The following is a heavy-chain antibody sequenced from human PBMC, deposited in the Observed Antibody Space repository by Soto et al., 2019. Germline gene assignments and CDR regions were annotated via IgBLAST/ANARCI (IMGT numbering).Heavy chain of an antibody. V-gene: IGHV3-23*01. D-gene: IGHD2-2*01. CDR3: AKVDCSSTSCYRKTPYYFDY. Sequence: GGSLRLSCAASGFTFSSYSMNWVRQAPGKGLEWVSAISSSGSSTYYADSVKGRFTISRDNSKNTLYLQMNSLRAEDTAVYYCAKVDCSSTSCYRKTPYYFDYWGQGTLVTVSS. CDR1: GFTFSSYS. J-gene: IGHJ4*02. CDR2: ISSSGSST.